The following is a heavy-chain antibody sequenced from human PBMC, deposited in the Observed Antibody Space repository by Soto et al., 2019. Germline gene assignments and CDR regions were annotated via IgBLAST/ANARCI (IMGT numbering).Heavy chain of an antibody. Sequence: GGSLRLSCAASGFTFSNAWMNWVRQAPGKGLEWVGRIKSKTDGGTTDYAAPVKGRFTISRDDSKNTLYLQMNSLKTEDTAVYYCTTVGRKRGSYFSPYYYYGMDVWGQGTTVTVSS. D-gene: IGHD1-26*01. J-gene: IGHJ6*02. V-gene: IGHV3-15*07. CDR3: TTVGRKRGSYFSPYYYYGMDV. CDR2: IKSKTDGGTT. CDR1: GFTFSNAW.